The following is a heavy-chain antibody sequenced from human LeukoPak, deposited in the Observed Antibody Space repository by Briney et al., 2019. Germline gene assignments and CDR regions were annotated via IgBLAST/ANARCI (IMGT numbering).Heavy chain of an antibody. CDR3: ARRLGTYNPYFDS. CDR1: GGSISSTAYY. J-gene: IGHJ4*02. Sequence: PSETLSLTCTVSGGSISSTAYYWVWIRQPPGKGLEWIGTIFYSGTTYYNPSLKSRLTIPVDTSKNQFSLRLNSVTAADTAIYYCARRLGTYNPYFDSWGQGTLVTVSS. D-gene: IGHD1-14*01. V-gene: IGHV4-39*01. CDR2: IFYSGTT.